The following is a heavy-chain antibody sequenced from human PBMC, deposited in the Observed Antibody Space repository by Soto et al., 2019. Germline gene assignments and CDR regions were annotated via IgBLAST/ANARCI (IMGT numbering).Heavy chain of an antibody. D-gene: IGHD4-17*01. V-gene: IGHV3-21*02. CDR2: ISSNSGYT. CDR3: TRGSYGAYDY. CDR1: GFRFSDYS. J-gene: IGHJ4*01. Sequence: EVQLVESGGGLVKPGESLRLSCAASGFRFSDYSMNWVRQVPGKGLEWVSSISSNSGYTLYTDSVKGRFTISRDNAKSSLYLHMSSLRDEDTAVYYCTRGSYGAYDYWGHGTLVTVSS.